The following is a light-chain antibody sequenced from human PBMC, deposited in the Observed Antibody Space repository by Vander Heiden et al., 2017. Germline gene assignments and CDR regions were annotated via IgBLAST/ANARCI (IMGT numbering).Light chain of an antibody. V-gene: IGKV3-20*01. CDR3: QQYGSSPMYT. CDR1: QSVSSDF. CDR2: DAS. Sequence: EIVLMQPPGTLPLSPGERATLSCRASQSVSSDFLAWYQQKPGQAPRLLIYDASSIATSIPDRFSGNWSGADFTLTISRLEPEDFAVYYCQQYGSSPMYTFGQGTKLEIK. J-gene: IGKJ2*01.